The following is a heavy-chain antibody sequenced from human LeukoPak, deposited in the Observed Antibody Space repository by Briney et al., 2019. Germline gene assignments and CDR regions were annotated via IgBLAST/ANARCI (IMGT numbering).Heavy chain of an antibody. CDR3: ATDLDYDILTGYYRSGSHFDY. CDR1: GFTFSSYG. D-gene: IGHD3-9*01. CDR2: IRYDGSNK. Sequence: PGGSLRLSCAASGFTFSSYGMHWVRQAPGKGLEWVAFIRYDGSNKYYADSVKGRFTISRDNSKNTLYLQMNSLRAEDTAVYYCATDLDYDILTGYYRSGSHFDYWGQGTLVTVSS. J-gene: IGHJ4*02. V-gene: IGHV3-30*02.